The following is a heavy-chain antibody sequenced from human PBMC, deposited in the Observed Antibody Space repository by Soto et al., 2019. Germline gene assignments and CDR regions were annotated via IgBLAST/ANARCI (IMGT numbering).Heavy chain of an antibody. Sequence: PSETLSLTCSVSGGSISNVNYYWSWIRQPPGKGLEWFGTIYYSGSTYYNPSLKSRVTISVDTSKNQFSLRLNSVTAADTAVYYCAKGEYDLLAGYLVDWGQGTLVTVSS. CDR1: GGSISNVNYY. V-gene: IGHV4-39*07. J-gene: IGHJ4*02. D-gene: IGHD3-9*01. CDR2: IYYSGST. CDR3: AKGEYDLLAGYLVD.